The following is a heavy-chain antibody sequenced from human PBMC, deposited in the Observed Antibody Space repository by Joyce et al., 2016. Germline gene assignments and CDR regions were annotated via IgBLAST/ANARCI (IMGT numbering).Heavy chain of an antibody. D-gene: IGHD6-19*01. CDR3: ARGQGLVIDWFDP. V-gene: IGHV5-51*01. CDR1: GYSFSNYW. Sequence: EVQLVQSGAEVKKPGESLKISCKGSGYSFSNYWIGWVRQMPGKGLEWMGIIYPGESDTRYSPSFEGQVTISADKSITTAYLQWTSLKASDTAMYYCARGQGLVIDWFDPWGQGTLVTVSS. CDR2: IYPGESDT. J-gene: IGHJ5*02.